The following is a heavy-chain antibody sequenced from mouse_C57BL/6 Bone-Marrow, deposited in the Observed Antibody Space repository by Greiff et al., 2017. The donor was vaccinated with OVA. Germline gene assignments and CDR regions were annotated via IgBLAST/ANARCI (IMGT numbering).Heavy chain of an antibody. J-gene: IGHJ4*01. Sequence: EVQVVESGGGLVQPKGSLKLSCAASGFSFNTYAMNWVRQAPGKGLEWVARIRSKSNNYATYYADSVKDRFTISRDDSESMLYLQMNNLKTEDTAMYYCVRLLGYAMDYWGQGTSVTVSS. V-gene: IGHV10-1*01. CDR2: IRSKSNNYAT. CDR1: GFSFNTYA. CDR3: VRLLGYAMDY. D-gene: IGHD1-1*01.